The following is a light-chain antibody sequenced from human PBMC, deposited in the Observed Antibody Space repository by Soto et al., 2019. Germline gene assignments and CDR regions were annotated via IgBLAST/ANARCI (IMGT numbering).Light chain of an antibody. CDR3: MQALQTPFT. CDR1: QSLLHSNGYNY. CDR2: LGS. J-gene: IGKJ3*01. Sequence: DIVMTQSPLSLPVTPGEPASISCRSSQSLLHSNGYNYLDWYLQKPGQSPQLLIYLGSNRASGVPDRFSGSGLGTDFTLKISRVEAEDVGVYYCMQALQTPFTFGPGTKVDIE. V-gene: IGKV2-28*01.